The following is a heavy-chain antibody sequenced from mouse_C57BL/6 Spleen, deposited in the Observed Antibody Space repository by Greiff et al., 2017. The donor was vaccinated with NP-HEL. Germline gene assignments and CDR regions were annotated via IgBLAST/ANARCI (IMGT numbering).Heavy chain of an antibody. J-gene: IGHJ3*01. CDR2: IYPRSGNT. CDR1: GYTFTSYG. V-gene: IGHV1-81*01. CDR3: ARSDWDKAY. D-gene: IGHD4-1*01. Sequence: VQLQQSGAELARPGASVKLSCKASGYTFTSYGISWVKQRTGQGLEWIGEIYPRSGNTYYNEKFKGKATLTADKSSSTAYMELRSLTSEDSAVYFCARSDWDKAYWGQGTLVTVSA.